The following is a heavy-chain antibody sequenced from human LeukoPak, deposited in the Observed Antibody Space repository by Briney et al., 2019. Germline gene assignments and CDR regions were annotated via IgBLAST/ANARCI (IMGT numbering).Heavy chain of an antibody. CDR1: GFTFNSYA. V-gene: IGHV3-23*01. D-gene: IGHD2-2*01. CDR3: ARGVVYY. J-gene: IGHJ4*02. CDR2: MSGSDAGT. Sequence: PGGSLRLSCIASGFTFNSYAMSWVRQAPGKGLEWVSAMSGSDAGTYYADSVKGRFTISRDNAKNSLYLQMNSLRAEDTAVYYCARGVVYYWGQGTLVTVSS.